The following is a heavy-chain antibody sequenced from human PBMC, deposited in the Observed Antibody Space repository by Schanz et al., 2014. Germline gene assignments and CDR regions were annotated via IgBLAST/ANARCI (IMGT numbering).Heavy chain of an antibody. CDR1: GFTFSDYY. CDR2: LSSSGKTI. Sequence: QVRVVESGGGLVKPGGSLRLSCAASGFTFSDYYMNWIRQAPGKGLEWVSYLSSSGKTIYSADSVQGRFTISRDNSQNTLYLQMSSLRLEDTAVYYCAKDRLLGYQLQDAFDIWGQGTLVTVSS. D-gene: IGHD2-2*01. J-gene: IGHJ3*02. CDR3: AKDRLLGYQLQDAFDI. V-gene: IGHV3-11*04.